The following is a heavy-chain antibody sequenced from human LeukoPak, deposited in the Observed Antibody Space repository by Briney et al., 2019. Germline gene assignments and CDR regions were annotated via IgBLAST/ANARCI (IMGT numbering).Heavy chain of an antibody. CDR3: ARTYSSDTSGYYLDY. V-gene: IGHV5-51*01. D-gene: IGHD3-22*01. Sequence: GESLKISCEGSGYTFTSYWIGWVRQMPGKGLEWMGIIFPGDSDTRYNPSFQGQVTISADESINTAYMQWSSLKASDAAMYYCARTYSSDTSGYYLDYWGQGTLVTVSS. CDR2: IFPGDSDT. CDR1: GYTFTSYW. J-gene: IGHJ4*02.